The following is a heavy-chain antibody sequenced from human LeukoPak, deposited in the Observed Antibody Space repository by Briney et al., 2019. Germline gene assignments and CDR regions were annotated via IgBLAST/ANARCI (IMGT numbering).Heavy chain of an antibody. J-gene: IGHJ4*02. Sequence: YINYADSVKGRFTISRDNAKNSLYLQMNSLRAEDTAVYYCAKEDIVVVVAATPGDWGQGTLVTVSS. V-gene: IGHV3-21*01. CDR2: YI. CDR3: AKEDIVVVVAATPGD. D-gene: IGHD2-15*01.